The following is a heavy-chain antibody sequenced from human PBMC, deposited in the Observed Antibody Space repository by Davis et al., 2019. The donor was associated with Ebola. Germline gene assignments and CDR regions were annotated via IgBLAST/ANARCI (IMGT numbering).Heavy chain of an antibody. V-gene: IGHV5-51*01. CDR2: IYPDDSDT. CDR3: ARRIAVPGKGYYFDS. J-gene: IGHJ4*01. D-gene: IGHD6-19*01. Sequence: GESLKISCKGFGYRFSTYWIGWVRQMPGKGLEWMGIIYPDDSDTRYSPSFQGQVTISVDKSISTAYLQWSSLKAADTAMYFCARRIAVPGKGYYFDSWGRGTLVTVSS. CDR1: GYRFSTYW.